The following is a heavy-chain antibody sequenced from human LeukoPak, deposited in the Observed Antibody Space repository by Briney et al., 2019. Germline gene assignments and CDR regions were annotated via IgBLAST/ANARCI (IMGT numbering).Heavy chain of an antibody. CDR3: AREREGVLRYFDWLLYYYYYMDV. CDR2: IYTSGST. D-gene: IGHD3-9*01. CDR1: GGSISSSNW. Sequence: SGTLSLTCAVSGGSISSSNWWSWVRQPAGKGLEWIGRIYTSGSTNYNPSLKSRVTISVDTSKNQFSLKLSSVTAADTAVYYCAREREGVLRYFDWLLYYYYYMDVWGKGTTVTISS. J-gene: IGHJ6*03. V-gene: IGHV4-61*02.